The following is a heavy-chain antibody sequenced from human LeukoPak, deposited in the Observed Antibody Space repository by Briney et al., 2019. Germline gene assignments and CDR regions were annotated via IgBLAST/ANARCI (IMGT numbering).Heavy chain of an antibody. D-gene: IGHD3-22*01. CDR1: GGSISRYY. V-gene: IGHV4-59*12. Sequence: MPSETLSLTCTVSGGSISRYYWSWIRQPPGKELEWIGYIYHSGTTNYNPSLKSRVTISVDTSKNQFSLKLSSVTAADTAVYYCARGRQWLTTGDAFDIWGQGTMVTVSS. CDR2: IYHSGTT. J-gene: IGHJ3*02. CDR3: ARGRQWLTTGDAFDI.